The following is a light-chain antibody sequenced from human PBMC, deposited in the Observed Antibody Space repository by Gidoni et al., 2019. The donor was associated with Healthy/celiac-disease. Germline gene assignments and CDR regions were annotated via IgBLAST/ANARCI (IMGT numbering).Light chain of an antibody. CDR1: QSVSSY. V-gene: IGKV3-11*01. CDR2: DAS. J-gene: IGKJ5*01. CDR3: QQRSNWSIT. Sequence: ELVLTPSPATLSLSPGERATLSCRASQSVSSYLAWYQQKPGQAPRLLIYDASNRATGIPARFSGRGSGTDFTLTISSLEPEDFAVYYCQQRSNWSITFGQXTRLEIK.